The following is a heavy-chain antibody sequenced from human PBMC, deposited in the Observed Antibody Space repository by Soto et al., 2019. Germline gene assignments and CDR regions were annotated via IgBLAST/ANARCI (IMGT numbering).Heavy chain of an antibody. CDR2: ISSDGSNK. CDR1: GFTFSSHA. Sequence: QVQLVESGGGVVQPGRSLRLSCAVSGFTFSSHAMHWARQAPGKGLEWVALISSDGSNKYYADSVKGRFTTSRDNSKNTMYLQMNSLRVEDTAVSYCARDDEGGSDCDLGYWGHGALVTVSS. CDR3: ARDDEGGSDCDLGY. V-gene: IGHV3-30-3*01. J-gene: IGHJ4*01. D-gene: IGHD1-26*01.